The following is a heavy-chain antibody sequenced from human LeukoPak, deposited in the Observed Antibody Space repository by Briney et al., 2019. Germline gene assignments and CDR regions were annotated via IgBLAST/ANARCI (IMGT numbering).Heavy chain of an antibody. Sequence: GRSLRFSCAASGFTFSSYGMHWVRQAPGKGLEWVAVIWYDGSNKYYADSVKGRFTISRDNSKNTLYLQMNSLRAEDTAVYYCARDPKRTYYDILTGSHNYYYMDVWGKGTTVTVSS. CDR2: IWYDGSNK. CDR1: GFTFSSYG. J-gene: IGHJ6*03. CDR3: ARDPKRTYYDILTGSHNYYYMDV. D-gene: IGHD3-9*01. V-gene: IGHV3-33*01.